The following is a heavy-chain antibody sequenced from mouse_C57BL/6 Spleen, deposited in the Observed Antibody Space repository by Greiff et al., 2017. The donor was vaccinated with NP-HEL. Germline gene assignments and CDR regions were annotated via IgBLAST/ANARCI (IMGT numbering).Heavy chain of an antibody. CDR3: ARSPFYYYGSRDYAMDY. V-gene: IGHV1-26*01. CDR2: INPNNGGT. Sequence: VQLQQSGPELVKPGASVKISCKASGYTFTDYYMNWVKQSHGKSLEWIGDINPNNGGTSYNQKFKGKATLTVDKSSSTAYMELRSLTSEDSAVYYCARSPFYYYGSRDYAMDYWGQGTSVTVSS. CDR1: GYTFTDYY. D-gene: IGHD1-1*01. J-gene: IGHJ4*01.